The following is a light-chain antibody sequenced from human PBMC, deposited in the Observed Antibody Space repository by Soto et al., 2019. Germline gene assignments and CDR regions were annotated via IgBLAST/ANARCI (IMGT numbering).Light chain of an antibody. CDR2: EVN. CDR3: CSYAASNTFV. Sequence: QSVLTQPASVSGSPGQSVTISCTGPRSDIGDSNFISWYQHSPGKAPRLLIYEVNNRPSGVSKRFSGSKAGNTASLTISGLLDDDEADYYCCSYAASNTFVFGTGTKVTVL. CDR1: RSDIGDSNF. J-gene: IGLJ1*01. V-gene: IGLV2-14*01.